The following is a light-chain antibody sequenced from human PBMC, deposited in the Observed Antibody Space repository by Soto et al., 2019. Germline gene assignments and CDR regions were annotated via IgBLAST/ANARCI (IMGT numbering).Light chain of an antibody. CDR3: QQYNSYCT. CDR2: DAS. J-gene: IGKJ4*01. CDR1: QTISSW. Sequence: DIQMTQSPSTLSGSVGDRVTITCRASQTISSWLAWYQQKPGKAPKLLIYDASSLESGVPSRFSGSGSGTEFTLTISSLQPDDFATYYCQQYNSYCTFGGGTKVDIK. V-gene: IGKV1-5*01.